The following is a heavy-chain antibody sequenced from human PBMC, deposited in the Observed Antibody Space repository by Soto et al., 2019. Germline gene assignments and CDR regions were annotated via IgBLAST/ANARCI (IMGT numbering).Heavy chain of an antibody. CDR1: GYTLTELS. J-gene: IGHJ4*02. Sequence: ASVKVSCKVSGYTLTELSMHWVRQAPGKGLEWMGGIIPDDGEANYAQKFQGRVTMTADASTDTAYMELSNLRSEDTAVYYCARDRDSSGYYYFYWGQGTLVTVSS. D-gene: IGHD3-22*01. V-gene: IGHV1-24*01. CDR2: IIPDDGEA. CDR3: ARDRDSSGYYYFY.